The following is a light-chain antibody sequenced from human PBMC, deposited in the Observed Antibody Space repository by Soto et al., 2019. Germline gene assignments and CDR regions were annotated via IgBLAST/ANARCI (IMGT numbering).Light chain of an antibody. CDR2: DAS. Sequence: EIVLTQSPATLSLSPGERATLSCRASQSINNYLAWYQQKVGQAPRLLIYDASNRATVIPARFSGSGSGTDFTLTISSLEPEDFAVYYYQQRSNWPPSFGGGTKVEIK. J-gene: IGKJ4*01. CDR1: QSINNY. CDR3: QQRSNWPPS. V-gene: IGKV3-11*01.